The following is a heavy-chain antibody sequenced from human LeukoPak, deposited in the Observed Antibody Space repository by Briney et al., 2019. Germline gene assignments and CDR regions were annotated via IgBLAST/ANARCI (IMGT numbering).Heavy chain of an antibody. CDR3: ARVTRRDYDSSGYYPY. D-gene: IGHD3-22*01. V-gene: IGHV1-46*01. CDR2: INPSGGST. Sequence: RASVKVSCKASGYTFTSYYMHWVRQAPGQGLEWMGIINPSGGSTSYAQKFQGRVTMTTDTSTSTAYMELRSLRSDDTAVYYCARVTRRDYDSSGYYPYWGQGTLVTVSS. CDR1: GYTFTSYY. J-gene: IGHJ4*02.